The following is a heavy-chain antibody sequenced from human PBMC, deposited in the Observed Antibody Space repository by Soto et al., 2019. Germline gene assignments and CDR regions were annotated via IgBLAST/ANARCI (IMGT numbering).Heavy chain of an antibody. CDR3: ARALEGGTVPGY. Sequence: PSETLSLTCTVSGGSISSYYWSWIRQPPGKGLEWIGYIYYSGSTNYNPSLKSRVTISVDTSKNQFSLKLSSVTAADTAVYYCARALEGGTVPGYWGQGTLVTVSS. CDR2: IYYSGST. D-gene: IGHD3-16*01. CDR1: GGSISSYY. J-gene: IGHJ4*02. V-gene: IGHV4-59*01.